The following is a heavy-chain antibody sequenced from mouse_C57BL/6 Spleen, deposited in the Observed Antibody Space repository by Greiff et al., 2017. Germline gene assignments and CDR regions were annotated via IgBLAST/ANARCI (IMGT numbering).Heavy chain of an antibody. V-gene: IGHV1-69*01. CDR1: GYTFTSYW. Sequence: QVQLQQPGAELVMPGASVKLSCKASGYTFTSYWMHWVKQRPGQGLEWIGEIDPSDSYPNYNQKFKGKSTLTVDKSSSTAYMQLSSLTSEDSAVYDSARDYYGSSYAFAGWGQGALVTVSA. J-gene: IGHJ3*01. CDR2: IDPSDSYP. D-gene: IGHD1-1*01. CDR3: ARDYYGSSYAFAG.